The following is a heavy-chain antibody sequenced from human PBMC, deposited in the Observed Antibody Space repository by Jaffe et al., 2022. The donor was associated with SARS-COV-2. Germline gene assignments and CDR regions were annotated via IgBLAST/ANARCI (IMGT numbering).Heavy chain of an antibody. CDR1: GFTFSDYY. CDR2: ISSSGSTI. CDR3: ARDGDSGYISQDYYPGGGYYYGMDV. J-gene: IGHJ6*02. V-gene: IGHV3-11*01. Sequence: QVQLVESGGGLVKPGGSLRLSCAASGFTFSDYYMSWIRQAPGKGLEWVSYISSSGSTIYYADSVKGRFTISRDNAKNSLYLQMNSLRAEDTAVYYCARDGDSGYISQDYYPGGGYYYGMDVWGQGTTVTVSS. D-gene: IGHD5-18*01.